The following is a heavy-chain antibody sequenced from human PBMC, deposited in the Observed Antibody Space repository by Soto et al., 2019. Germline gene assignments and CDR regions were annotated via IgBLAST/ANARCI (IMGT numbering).Heavy chain of an antibody. Sequence: GGSLRLSCTASGFTFGDYAMSWFRQAPGKGLEWVGFIRSKAYGGTTEYAASVKGRFTISRDDSKSIAYLQMNSLKTEDTAVYYYDAGKDVLRYFDWLPGRDYWGQGTLVTVSS. CDR1: GFTFGDYA. CDR2: IRSKAYGGTT. J-gene: IGHJ4*02. V-gene: IGHV3-49*03. CDR3: DAGKDVLRYFDWLPGRDY. D-gene: IGHD3-9*01.